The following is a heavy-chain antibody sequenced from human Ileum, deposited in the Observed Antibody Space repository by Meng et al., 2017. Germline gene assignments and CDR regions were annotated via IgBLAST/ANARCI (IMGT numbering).Heavy chain of an antibody. CDR1: GYRSANYW. CDR3: ATAYYYDSGSYYSFDY. Sequence: GESLKISCKGSGYRSANYWIGWVRQMPGKGLEWMGIVSPGDSNTRYSPSFQGQVTISADKSINTAYLQWSSLKASDTAMYYCATAYYYDSGSYYSFDYWGQGT. V-gene: IGHV5-51*01. J-gene: IGHJ4*02. CDR2: VSPGDSNT. D-gene: IGHD3-10*01.